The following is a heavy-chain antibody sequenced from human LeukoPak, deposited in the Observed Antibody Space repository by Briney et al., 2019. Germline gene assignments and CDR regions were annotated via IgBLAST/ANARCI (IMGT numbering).Heavy chain of an antibody. CDR1: GFTYDNYW. J-gene: IGHJ4*02. CDR2: IKQDGGEI. V-gene: IGHV3-7*03. Sequence: GGSLRLSCAASGFTYDNYWMSWVRQAPGKGLEWVASIKQDGGEIYYEDSVRGRFIISRDNAKKSVYLQMNSLRAEDTAMYYCAKGRDGGFWGQGTLVTVSS. CDR3: AKGRDGGF. D-gene: IGHD3-16*01.